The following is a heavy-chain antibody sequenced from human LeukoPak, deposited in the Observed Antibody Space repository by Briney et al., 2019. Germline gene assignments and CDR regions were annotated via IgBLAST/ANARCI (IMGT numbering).Heavy chain of an antibody. J-gene: IGHJ4*02. CDR1: GGSISSYY. CDR3: ASTGEMYRSGWYFEY. CDR2: IIYTGST. V-gene: IGHV4-59*01. D-gene: IGHD6-19*01. Sequence: SETLSLACTVSGGSISSYYWSWIRQPPGKGLEWIGYIIYTGSTNYNPSLKSRVTISVDTPKNQFSLKLSSVTAADTAVYYCASTGEMYRSGWYFEYWGQGTLVTVTS.